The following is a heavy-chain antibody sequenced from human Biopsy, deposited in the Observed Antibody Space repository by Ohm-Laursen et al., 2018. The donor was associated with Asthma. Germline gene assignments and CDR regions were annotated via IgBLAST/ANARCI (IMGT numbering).Heavy chain of an antibody. Sequence: GSLRLSCAASGLTVSRGHMFWVRQAPGKGLEWVSVIYSGGTSHTADSVRGRVTISRDFSKNTLHLQMHSLRVEDTAVYYCARGDSRGWSHYYFDYWGQGTLVTVSS. V-gene: IGHV3-53*01. CDR3: ARGDSRGWSHYYFDY. CDR2: IYSGGTS. J-gene: IGHJ4*02. CDR1: GLTVSRGH. D-gene: IGHD6-19*01.